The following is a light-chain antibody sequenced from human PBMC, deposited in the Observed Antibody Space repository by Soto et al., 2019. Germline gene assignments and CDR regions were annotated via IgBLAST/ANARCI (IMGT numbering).Light chain of an antibody. CDR2: SGS. CDR3: MQARQTPPWT. CDR1: QSLLHCNGYNY. V-gene: IGKV2-28*01. J-gene: IGKJ1*01. Sequence: IVLTQSPLSLPITPGEPASISCRSSQSLLHCNGYNYLDWYLQKPGQSPQLLIYSGSNRASGVPDRFSGSGSGTEFTLKISRVEPEDVGVYYCMQARQTPPWTFGQGTKVDIK.